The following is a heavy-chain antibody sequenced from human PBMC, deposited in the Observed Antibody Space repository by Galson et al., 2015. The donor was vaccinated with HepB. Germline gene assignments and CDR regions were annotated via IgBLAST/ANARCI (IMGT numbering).Heavy chain of an antibody. CDR2: IIPILGIA. CDR1: GSTFSSYA. D-gene: IGHD3-10*01. Sequence: SVKVSCKASGSTFSSYAISWVRQAPGQGLEWMGRIIPILGIANYAQKFQGRVTIAADKSTSTAYMELSSLRSEDTAVYYCARDSGVRGVIITKGMDVWGQGTTVTVSS. V-gene: IGHV1-69*04. CDR3: ARDSGVRGVIITKGMDV. J-gene: IGHJ6*02.